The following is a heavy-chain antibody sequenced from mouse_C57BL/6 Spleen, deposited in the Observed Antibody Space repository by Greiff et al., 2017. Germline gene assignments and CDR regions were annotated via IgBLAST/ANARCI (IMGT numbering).Heavy chain of an antibody. CDR3: ARSTDYAMDD. CDR2: IYPNYGTT. Sequence: EVQLQQSGPELVKPGASVKISCKASGYAFTDYYMNWVKQSTGQSLEWIGVIYPNYGTTSYNQKFKGKATLTVDQSSSTAYMQLNSLTSEDSAVYYCARSTDYAMDDWGPGTTVTVSS. CDR1: GYAFTDYY. J-gene: IGHJ4*01. V-gene: IGHV1-39*01.